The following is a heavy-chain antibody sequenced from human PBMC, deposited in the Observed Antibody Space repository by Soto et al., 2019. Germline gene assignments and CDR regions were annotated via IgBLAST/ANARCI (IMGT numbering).Heavy chain of an antibody. CDR2: ISRSSTGI. CDR3: ARAVTWGLDV. Sequence: EVQLVESGGGLVQPGGSLRLYCAASGFTFSLYSMSWVRQAPGKGLEWVSYISRSSTGIHYADSVKGRFNISRDDATNPMHLQMNSLRDGDTVVSYFARAVTWGLDVWGQGTTVRISS. V-gene: IGHV3-48*02. CDR1: GFTFSLYS. J-gene: IGHJ6*02. D-gene: IGHD3-10*01.